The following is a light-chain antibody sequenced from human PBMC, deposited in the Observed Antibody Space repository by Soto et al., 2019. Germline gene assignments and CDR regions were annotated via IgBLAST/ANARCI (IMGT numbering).Light chain of an antibody. CDR2: EVD. CDR1: SSDVGGYDY. CDR3: SSYSTTSTLV. V-gene: IGLV2-14*01. J-gene: IGLJ1*01. Sequence: QSVLTQPASVSGSPGQSVTISCTGASSDVGGYDYVSWYQQHPGKAPKLILYEVDNRPSGVSNHFSGSKSGNTASLIIPGLQADDEADYYCSSYSTTSTLVFGSGTKVTVL.